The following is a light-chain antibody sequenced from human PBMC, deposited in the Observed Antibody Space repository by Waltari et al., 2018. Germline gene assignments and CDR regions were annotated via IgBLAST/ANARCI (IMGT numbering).Light chain of an antibody. J-gene: IGKJ1*01. CDR3: QHYVRLPAT. V-gene: IGKV3-20*01. CDR1: QRVSRS. Sequence: IVLTQSPGTLSLSPGERATLSCRASQRVSRSLAWDQQKPGQAPKLLIYGASTRATGIPDRFTGSGSGTDFSLTISSLEPEDFAIYFCQHYVRLPATFGQGTKVEIK. CDR2: GAS.